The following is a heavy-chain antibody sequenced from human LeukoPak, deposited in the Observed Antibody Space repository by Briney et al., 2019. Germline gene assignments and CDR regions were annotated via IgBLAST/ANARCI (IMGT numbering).Heavy chain of an antibody. CDR1: GYTFTGYY. D-gene: IGHD3-10*01. V-gene: IGHV1-2*04. Sequence: GASVKVSCKASGYTFTGYYMHWVRQAHGQGLEWMGWINPNSGGTNYAQKFQGWVTMTRDTSISTAYMELSRLRSDDTAVYYCARLEMYGSGPHDAFDIWGQGSMVTVSS. CDR2: INPNSGGT. J-gene: IGHJ3*02. CDR3: ARLEMYGSGPHDAFDI.